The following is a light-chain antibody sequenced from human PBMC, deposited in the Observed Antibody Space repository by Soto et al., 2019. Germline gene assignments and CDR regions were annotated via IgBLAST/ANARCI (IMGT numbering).Light chain of an antibody. CDR2: QTS. V-gene: IGKV3-11*01. J-gene: IGKJ1*01. CDR3: HQRQSWPRT. CDR1: QYINTR. Sequence: EIVLTQSPATLSSFPGDRATLSCRASQYINTRLAWYQHRPGQAPRLLIYQTSIRAAGIPARFSASGTGTDFTLTISDVQPEDFAVYYCHQRQSWPRTFGQGTKVDNK.